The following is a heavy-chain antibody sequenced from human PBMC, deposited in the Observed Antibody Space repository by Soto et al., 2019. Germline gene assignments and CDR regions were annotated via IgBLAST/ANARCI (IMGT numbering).Heavy chain of an antibody. V-gene: IGHV3-11*01. Sequence: PGGSLRLSCAASGFTFGGYAMSWIRQAPGKGLEWVSYISSSGSTIYYADSVKGRFTISRDNAENSLYLQMNSLRAEDTAVYYCARVSRTSSYYMDVWGKGTTVTVSS. D-gene: IGHD2-2*01. CDR1: GFTFGGYA. CDR3: ARVSRTSSYYMDV. J-gene: IGHJ6*03. CDR2: ISSSGSTI.